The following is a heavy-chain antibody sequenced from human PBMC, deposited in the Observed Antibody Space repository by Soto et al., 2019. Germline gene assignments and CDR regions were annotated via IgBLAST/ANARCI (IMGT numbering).Heavy chain of an antibody. Sequence: SVKVSCKASGGTFSSYAISWVRQAPGQGLEWMGGIIPIFGTANYAQKFQGRVTITADESTSTAYMELSSLRSEDTAVYYCARVGYSWDYYYGMDVWGQGTTVTVSS. CDR1: GGTFSSYA. J-gene: IGHJ6*02. CDR3: ARVGYSWDYYYGMDV. D-gene: IGHD2-15*01. CDR2: IIPIFGTA. V-gene: IGHV1-69*13.